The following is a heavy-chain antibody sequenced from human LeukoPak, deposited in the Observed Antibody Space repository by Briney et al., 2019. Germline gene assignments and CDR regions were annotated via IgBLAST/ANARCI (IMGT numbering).Heavy chain of an antibody. V-gene: IGHV5-51*01. J-gene: IGHJ3*02. Sequence: GESLKISCKISGYSFTNYWIGWVRQMPGKGLEWMGIVCPGDSDTRYSPSFQGLVTISADKSITTAYLQWSSLKASDTAIYYCARDLGLNNAFDIWGQGTMVTVSS. D-gene: IGHD7-27*01. CDR1: GYSFTNYW. CDR2: VCPGDSDT. CDR3: ARDLGLNNAFDI.